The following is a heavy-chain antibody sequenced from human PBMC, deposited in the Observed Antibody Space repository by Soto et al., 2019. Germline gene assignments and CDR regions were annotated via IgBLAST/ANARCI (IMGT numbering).Heavy chain of an antibody. Sequence: QVQLQESGPGLVKPSQTLSLTCTVSGGYISGCGYYWSWIRQHPGKGLEWIGHIYYSGSTYYNPTLKSRDTTSVDTSKNPFSLKLSTVTAADTAVYYCARTPRYWGKGTLATASS. CDR1: GGYISGCGYY. J-gene: IGHJ4*02. D-gene: IGHD2-15*01. V-gene: IGHV4-31*03. CDR2: IYYSGST. CDR3: ARTPRY.